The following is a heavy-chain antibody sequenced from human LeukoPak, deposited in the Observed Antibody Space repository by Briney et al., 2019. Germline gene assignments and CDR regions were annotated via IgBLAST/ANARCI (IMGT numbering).Heavy chain of an antibody. V-gene: IGHV3-30*18. D-gene: IGHD6-13*01. J-gene: IGHJ6*04. CDR2: ISNDGSKR. Sequence: RRSLRLSCVVSGFTFSNYAMHWVRQAPGKGLEGVAVISNDGSKRHYADAMKGRLSISRDNSKNALSLQFNSLRGDDTAVYYCAKGDGGSSSWYDFYFYGVDVWGKGTAVTVSS. CDR3: AKGDGGSSSWYDFYFYGVDV. CDR1: GFTFSNYA.